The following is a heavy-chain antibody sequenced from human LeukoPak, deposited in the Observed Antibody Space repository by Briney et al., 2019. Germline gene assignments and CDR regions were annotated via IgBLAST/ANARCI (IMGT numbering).Heavy chain of an antibody. Sequence: VASVKVSCKASGYTFTSYDINWVRQATGQGLEWMGWMNPNSGNTGYAQKFQGRVTMTRDTSISTAYMELSRLRSDDTAVYYCARDNSWNYDFWSGYPAVPTFDYWGQGTLVTVSS. V-gene: IGHV1-8*01. CDR2: MNPNSGNT. CDR3: ARDNSWNYDFWSGYPAVPTFDY. CDR1: GYTFTSYD. D-gene: IGHD3-3*01. J-gene: IGHJ4*02.